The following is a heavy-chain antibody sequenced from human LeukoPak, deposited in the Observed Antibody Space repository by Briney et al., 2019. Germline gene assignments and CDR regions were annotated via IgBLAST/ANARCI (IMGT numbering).Heavy chain of an antibody. CDR2: IYTSGST. CDR3: AREGNIVVVPAANDYYYYYMDV. D-gene: IGHD2-2*01. J-gene: IGHJ6*03. Sequence: SETLSLPCTVSGGSISSYYWSWIRQPAGKGLEWIGRIYTSGSTNYNPSLKSRVTMSVDTSKNQFSLKLSSVTAADTAVYYCAREGNIVVVPAANDYYYYYMDVWGKGTTVIVSS. V-gene: IGHV4-4*07. CDR1: GGSISSYY.